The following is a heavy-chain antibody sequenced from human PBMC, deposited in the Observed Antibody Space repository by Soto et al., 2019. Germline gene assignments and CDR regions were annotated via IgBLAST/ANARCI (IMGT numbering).Heavy chain of an antibody. Sequence: ASDTLSRIRSVSGDSIYSRYWSWMRQPPGKGLEWIGYIDYVGSTNYAPSLQSRVTMSVDTSKNQVPLKLRYVTAGDTDVYYCVRQIVDYFDSWRQGPSVPVS. CDR1: GDSIYSRY. D-gene: IGHD2-15*01. V-gene: IGHV4-59*07. J-gene: IGHJ4*02. CDR2: IDYVGST. CDR3: VRQIVDYFDS.